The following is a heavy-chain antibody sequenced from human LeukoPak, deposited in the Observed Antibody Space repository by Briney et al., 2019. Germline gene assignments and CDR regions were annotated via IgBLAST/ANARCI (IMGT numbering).Heavy chain of an antibody. CDR1: GASISSHY. Sequence: PSETLSLTCSVSGASISSHYWSWIRQPPGKGLEWIGYTYYSGTTNYNPSLKRRVTLPLHTSKDQTSLQLRSVTAADTAVYYFARDGPLTYFGGGYMDVWGRGTTVTVSS. D-gene: IGHD3-3*01. J-gene: IGHJ6*03. CDR3: ARDGPLTYFGGGYMDV. CDR2: TYYSGTT. V-gene: IGHV4-59*11.